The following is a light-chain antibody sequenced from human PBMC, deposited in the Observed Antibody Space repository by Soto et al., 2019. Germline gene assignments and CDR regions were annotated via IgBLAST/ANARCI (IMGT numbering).Light chain of an antibody. CDR1: QRIGSF. CDR3: QQSYSPPYT. V-gene: IGKV1-39*01. CDR2: AAS. Sequence: DLQMTQSPSSLSASVGDRVTITRRASQRIGSFLNWYQQKPGKAPKFLISAASTLQSGVPSRFRGSGSGTDFTLIISSLQPDDLATYFCQQSYSPPYTFGQGTKLEIK. J-gene: IGKJ2*01.